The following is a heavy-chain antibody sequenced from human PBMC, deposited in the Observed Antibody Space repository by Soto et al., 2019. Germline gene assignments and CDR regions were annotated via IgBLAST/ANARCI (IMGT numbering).Heavy chain of an antibody. D-gene: IGHD4-4*01. J-gene: IGHJ6*03. CDR3: ARERTSYSNYVMDYYYYMDV. CDR2: IIPILGIA. Sequence: SVKVSCKASGGTFSSYTISWVRQAPGQGLEWMGRIIPILGIANYAQKFQGRVTITADKSTSTAYMELSSLRSEDTAVYYCARERTSYSNYVMDYYYYMDVWGKGTTVTVSS. V-gene: IGHV1-69*04. CDR1: GGTFSSYT.